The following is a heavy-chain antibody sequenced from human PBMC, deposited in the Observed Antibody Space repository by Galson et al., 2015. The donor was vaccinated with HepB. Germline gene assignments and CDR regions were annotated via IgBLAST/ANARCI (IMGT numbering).Heavy chain of an antibody. V-gene: IGHV3-30*03. D-gene: IGHD3-16*01. CDR2: ISYDENNE. Sequence: SLRLSCAASGFTFSTYGMHWVRQAPGKGLEWVAVISYDENNEYYSDSVKGRFSISRDNSKNTLYLQMSSLRVEDTAVYYCVREGGYDYFWGTYSGAYFESWGQGARVTVS. J-gene: IGHJ4*02. CDR3: VREGGYDYFWGTYSGAYFES. CDR1: GFTFSTYG.